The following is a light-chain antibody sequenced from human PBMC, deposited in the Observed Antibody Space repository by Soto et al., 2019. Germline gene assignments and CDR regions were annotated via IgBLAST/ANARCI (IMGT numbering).Light chain of an antibody. CDR1: QSITGN. Sequence: ELLMTQSPATLSVSPGERATLSCRASQSITGNLAWYQQKPGQAPRLLIYGASTRATGIPARFSGSGYGKEFTLTISSLQSEDFEVYYCQQYYDWTPVTFGQGKRMEIK. V-gene: IGKV3-15*01. CDR2: GAS. J-gene: IGKJ5*01. CDR3: QQYYDWTPVT.